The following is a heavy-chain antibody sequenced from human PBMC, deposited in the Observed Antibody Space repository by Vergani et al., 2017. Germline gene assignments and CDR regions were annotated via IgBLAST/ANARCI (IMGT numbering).Heavy chain of an antibody. CDR3: ARERGNDPFPSYYYYYGMDV. V-gene: IGHV1-2*02. J-gene: IGHJ6*02. D-gene: IGHD3-16*01. CDR1: GYTFTGYY. CDR2: INPNSGGT. Sequence: QVQLVQSGAEVKKPGASVKVSCKASGYTFTGYYMHWVRQAPGQGLEWMGWINPNSGGTNYAQKIQGRVTMTRDTSISTAYMELSRLRSEDTAVYYGARERGNDPFPSYYYYYGMDVWGQGTTVTVSS.